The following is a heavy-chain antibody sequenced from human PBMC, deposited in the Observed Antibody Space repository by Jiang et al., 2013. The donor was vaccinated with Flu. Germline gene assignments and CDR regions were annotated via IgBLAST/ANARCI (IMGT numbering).Heavy chain of an antibody. J-gene: IGHJ4*02. Sequence: LLKPSETLSLTCTVSGGSISSYYWSWIRQPPGKGLEWIGYIYYSGSTNYNPSLKSRVTISVDTSKNQFSLKLSSVTAADTAVYYCASFDSSGYSDYWGQGTLVTVSS. CDR3: ASFDSSGYSDY. D-gene: IGHD3-22*01. V-gene: IGHV4-59*08. CDR2: IYYSGST. CDR1: GGSISSYY.